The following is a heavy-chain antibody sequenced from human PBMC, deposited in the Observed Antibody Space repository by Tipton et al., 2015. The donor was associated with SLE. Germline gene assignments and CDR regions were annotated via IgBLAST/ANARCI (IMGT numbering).Heavy chain of an antibody. CDR3: ARSVTLRWPLDY. Sequence: TLSLTCTVSGGSISSSSYYWSWIRQPPGKGLEWIGEINHSGSTNYNPPLKSRVTMSVDTSKNQFSLKLSSVTAADTAVYYCARSVTLRWPLDYWGQGTLVTVSS. V-gene: IGHV4-39*07. D-gene: IGHD4-23*01. CDR2: INHSGST. J-gene: IGHJ4*02. CDR1: GGSISSSSYY.